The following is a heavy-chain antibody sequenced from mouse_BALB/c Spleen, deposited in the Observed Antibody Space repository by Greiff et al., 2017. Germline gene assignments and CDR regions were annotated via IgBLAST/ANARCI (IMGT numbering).Heavy chain of an antibody. D-gene: IGHD2-1*01. J-gene: IGHJ2*01. Sequence: EVKLQESGGGLVKPGGSLKLSCAASGFTFSSYAMSWVRQTPEKGLEWVAYISSGSSTIYYADTVKGRFTISRDNPKNTLFLQMTSLRSEDTAMYYCARWNGNYLYFDYWGQGTTLTVSS. CDR2: ISSGSSTI. V-gene: IGHV5-17*02. CDR3: ARWNGNYLYFDY. CDR1: GFTFSSYA.